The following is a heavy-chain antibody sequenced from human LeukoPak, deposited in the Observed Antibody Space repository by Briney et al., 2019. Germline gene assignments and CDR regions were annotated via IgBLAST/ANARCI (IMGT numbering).Heavy chain of an antibody. CDR2: IYHTGSA. CDR3: ARYCTSTTCILRGFDY. Sequence: SETLSLTCSVSGYSFTSGHYWGWIRQPPGKGLEWIANIYHTGSAHYNPSLKRRVTISVDTSKNKFSLKLSSVTAADTAVYYCARYCTSTTCILRGFDYWGQGTLVTVSS. J-gene: IGHJ4*02. D-gene: IGHD2-2*01. V-gene: IGHV4-38-2*01. CDR1: GYSFTSGHY.